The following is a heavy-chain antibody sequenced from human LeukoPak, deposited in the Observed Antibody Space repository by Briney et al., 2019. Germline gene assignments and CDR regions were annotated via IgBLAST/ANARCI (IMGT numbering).Heavy chain of an antibody. CDR1: GGSISSGDYY. V-gene: IGHV4-30-4*01. CDR2: IYYSGST. J-gene: IGHJ6*02. CDR3: ARVPYYYYYGMDV. Sequence: SETLSLTCTVSGGSISSGDYYWSWVRQPPGRGLEWIGYIYYSGSTYYNPSLKSRVTISVDTSKNQFSLKLSSVTAADTAVYYCARVPYYYYYGMDVWGQGTTVTVSS.